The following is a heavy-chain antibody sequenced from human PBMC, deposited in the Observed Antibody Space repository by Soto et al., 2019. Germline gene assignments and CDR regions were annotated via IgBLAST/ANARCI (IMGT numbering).Heavy chain of an antibody. Sequence: GGSLRLSCAASGFTFSSYAMSWVRQAPGKGLEWVSAISGSGGSTYYADSVKGRFTISRDNSKNTLYLQMNSLRAEDTAVYYCAKSQRSDYYGSGRVPTPDDYWGQGTLVTVSS. D-gene: IGHD3-10*01. CDR1: GFTFSSYA. CDR3: AKSQRSDYYGSGRVPTPDDY. V-gene: IGHV3-23*01. CDR2: ISGSGGST. J-gene: IGHJ4*02.